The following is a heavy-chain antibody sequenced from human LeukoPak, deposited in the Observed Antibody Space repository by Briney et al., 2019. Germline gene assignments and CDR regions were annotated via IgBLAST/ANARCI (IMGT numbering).Heavy chain of an antibody. CDR1: GFTFSTYS. Sequence: GGSLRLSCAASGFTFSTYSMNWVRQAPGKGLEWVSFISSSSTYIYYVDSVKGRFTISRDNAKNSLVLQMNSLGAEDTAVYYCARDRYINGRFGEIGHWGQGTLVIVSS. CDR3: ARDRYINGRFGEIGH. CDR2: ISSSSTYI. J-gene: IGHJ1*01. V-gene: IGHV3-21*01. D-gene: IGHD3-10*01.